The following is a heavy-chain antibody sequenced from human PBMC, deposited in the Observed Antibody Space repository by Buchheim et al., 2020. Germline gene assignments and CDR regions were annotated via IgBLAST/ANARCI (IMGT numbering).Heavy chain of an antibody. V-gene: IGHV3-30-3*01. D-gene: IGHD5-12*01. Sequence: QVRLVESGGGVVQPGRSLRLSCAASGFTFSSYAMHWVRQAPGKGLEWVALISYDESNKYYAESVKGRFTISIDTSENTLYLHMNSLRPEDTAVYYCARDQWLRYYFDYWGQGTL. CDR2: ISYDESNK. CDR1: GFTFSSYA. CDR3: ARDQWLRYYFDY. J-gene: IGHJ4*02.